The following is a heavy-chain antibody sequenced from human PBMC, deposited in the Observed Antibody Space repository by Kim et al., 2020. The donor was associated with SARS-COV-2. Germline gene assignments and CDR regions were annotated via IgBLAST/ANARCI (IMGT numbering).Heavy chain of an antibody. CDR2: IYYSGST. J-gene: IGHJ6*02. Sequence: SETLSLTCTVSGGSISSGGYYWSWIRQHPGKGLEWIGYIYYSGSTYYNPSLKSRVTISVDTSKNQFSLKLSSVTAADTAVYYCARGGNNIVVVPAASVHYYYGMAVWGPGTTVTVSS. V-gene: IGHV4-31*03. CDR1: GGSISSGGYY. D-gene: IGHD2-2*01. CDR3: ARGGNNIVVVPAASVHYYYGMAV.